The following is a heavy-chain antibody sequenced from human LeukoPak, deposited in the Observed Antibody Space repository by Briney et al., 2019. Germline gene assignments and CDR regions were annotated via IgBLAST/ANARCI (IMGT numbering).Heavy chain of an antibody. CDR3: AREQQLSWFDP. D-gene: IGHD6-13*01. J-gene: IGHJ5*02. Sequence: GASVKVSCKASGYTFTGYYMHWVRQAPGQGLEWMGGIIPIFGTANYAQKFQGRVTITADESTSTAYMELSSLRSEDTAVYYCAREQQLSWFDPWGQGTLVTVSS. CDR2: IIPIFGTA. V-gene: IGHV1-69*13. CDR1: GYTFTGYY.